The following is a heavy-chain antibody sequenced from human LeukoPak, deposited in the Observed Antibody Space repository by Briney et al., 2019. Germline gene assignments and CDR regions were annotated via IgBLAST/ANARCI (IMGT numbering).Heavy chain of an antibody. CDR2: INPNSGGT. D-gene: IGHD5-12*01. V-gene: IGHV1-2*02. CDR3: ARDPVDIVATRSWFDP. J-gene: IGHJ5*02. Sequence: ASVTVSCKASGYTFTGYYMHWVRQAPGQGLEWMGWINPNSGGTNYAQKFQGRVTMTRDTSISTAYMELSRLRSDDTAVYYCARDPVDIVATRSWFDPWGRGTLVTVSS. CDR1: GYTFTGYY.